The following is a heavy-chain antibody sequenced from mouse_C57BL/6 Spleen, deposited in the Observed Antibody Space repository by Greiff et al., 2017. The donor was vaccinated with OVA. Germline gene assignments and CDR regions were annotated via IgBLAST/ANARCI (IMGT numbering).Heavy chain of an antibody. J-gene: IGHJ4*01. CDR2: IDPSDSYT. CDR3: ARGDYGNLYAMDY. V-gene: IGHV1-69*01. CDR1: GYTFTSYW. Sequence: VQLQQPGAELVMPGASVKLSCKASGYTFTSYWMHWVKQRPGQGLEWIGEIDPSDSYTNYNQKFKGKSTLTVDKSSSTAYMQLSSLTSEDSAVYYCARGDYGNLYAMDYWGQGTSVTVSS. D-gene: IGHD2-1*01.